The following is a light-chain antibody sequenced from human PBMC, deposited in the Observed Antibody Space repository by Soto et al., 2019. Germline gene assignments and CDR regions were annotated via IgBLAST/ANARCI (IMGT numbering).Light chain of an antibody. V-gene: IGKV3-20*01. J-gene: IGKJ1*01. CDR3: QQYGSSGT. CDR1: QSVTSAH. Sequence: EIVLTHSPGTLSLSPCERATLSCRASQSVTSAHLAWYRQKVGQAPRLLIYGASNRATGIPDRFSGSGSGTDFTLTISRLEPEDFAVYYCQQYGSSGTFGQGTKVDIK. CDR2: GAS.